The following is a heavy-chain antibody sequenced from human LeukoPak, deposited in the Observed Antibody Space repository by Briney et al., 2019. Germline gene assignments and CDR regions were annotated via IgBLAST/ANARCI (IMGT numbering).Heavy chain of an antibody. CDR2: ISGDGGST. CDR3: ARESESSGWYDY. D-gene: IGHD6-19*01. CDR1: GFMFHDYA. V-gene: IGHV3-43*02. J-gene: IGHJ4*02. Sequence: GGSLGLSCAAPGFMFHDYAIHWVRHAPGKGLEWVSLISGDGGSTFYADSVKGRFTISRDNSKNSLYLQMNSLRSDDTALYYCARESESSGWYDYWGQGTLVTVSS.